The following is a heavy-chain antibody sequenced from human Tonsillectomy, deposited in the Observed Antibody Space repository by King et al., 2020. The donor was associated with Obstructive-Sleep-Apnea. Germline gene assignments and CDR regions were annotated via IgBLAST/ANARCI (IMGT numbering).Heavy chain of an antibody. CDR3: AKDYYGSGSRYFDL. Sequence: VQLVESGGGLVQPGRSLRLSCAASGFTFDDYAMHWVRPAPGKGLEWVSGISWHSGSIGYADSVKGRFTISRDNAKNSLYLQMNSLRAEDTALYYCAKDYYGSGSRYFDLWGRGTLVTVSS. D-gene: IGHD3-10*01. J-gene: IGHJ2*01. CDR2: ISWHSGSI. V-gene: IGHV3-9*01. CDR1: GFTFDDYA.